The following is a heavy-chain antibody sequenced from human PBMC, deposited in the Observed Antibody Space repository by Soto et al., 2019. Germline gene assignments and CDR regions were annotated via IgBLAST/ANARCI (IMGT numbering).Heavy chain of an antibody. CDR3: AKGAGSRFMDV. J-gene: IGHJ6*02. CDR1: GFTFSSYS. CDR2: ISSSAI. Sequence: EVQLVESGGGLVQPGGSLRLSCAASGFTFSSYSMNWVRQAPGKGLEWLSYISSSAIYYADSVRGRFTISRDNAKNSLYLQMNSLRDADTAVYHCAKGAGSRFMDVWGQGTTVTVSS. V-gene: IGHV3-48*02. D-gene: IGHD3-10*01.